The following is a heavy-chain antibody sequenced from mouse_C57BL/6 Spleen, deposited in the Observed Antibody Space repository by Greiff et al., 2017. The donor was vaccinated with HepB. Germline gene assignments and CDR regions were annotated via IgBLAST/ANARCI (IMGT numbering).Heavy chain of an antibody. V-gene: IGHV1-61*01. CDR1: GYTFTSYW. J-gene: IGHJ3*01. CDR2: IYPSDSET. D-gene: IGHD1-1*01. Sequence: QVHVKQPGAELVRPGSSVKLSCKASGYTFTSYWMDWVKQRPGQGLEWIGNIYPSDSETHYNQKFKDKATLTVDKSSSTAYMQLSSLTSEDSAVYYCARSGGYGSKSWFAYWGQGTLVTVSA. CDR3: ARSGGYGSKSWFAY.